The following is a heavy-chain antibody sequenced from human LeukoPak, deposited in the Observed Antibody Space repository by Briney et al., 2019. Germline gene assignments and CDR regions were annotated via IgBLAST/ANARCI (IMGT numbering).Heavy chain of an antibody. CDR1: GYIFTTYF. CDR3: AREGDYDILTGYQDY. D-gene: IGHD3-9*01. J-gene: IGHJ4*02. V-gene: IGHV1-2*02. CDR2: INPNNGDT. Sequence: ASVKVSFKASGYIFTTYFIRWVRQAPGQGLEWMGWINPNNGDTNYVQKFQGRVTMTRDTSISTAYMELTRLRSDDTAVYYCAREGDYDILTGYQDYWGQGTLVTVSS.